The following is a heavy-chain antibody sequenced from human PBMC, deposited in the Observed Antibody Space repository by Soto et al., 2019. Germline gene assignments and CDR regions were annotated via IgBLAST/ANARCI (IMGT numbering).Heavy chain of an antibody. CDR2: IYYSGST. J-gene: IGHJ4*02. V-gene: IGHV4-31*03. CDR1: GGSISSGGYY. D-gene: IGHD2-21*02. Sequence: QVQLQESGPGLVQPSQTLSLTCTVSGGSISSGGYYWSWIRQHPGKGLEWIGYIYYSGSTYYNPSLKSRVTISVDTSKNQFSLKLSSVTAAYTDVYYCARGRVVTATLKYYFDYWGQGTLVTVSS. CDR3: ARGRVVTATLKYYFDY.